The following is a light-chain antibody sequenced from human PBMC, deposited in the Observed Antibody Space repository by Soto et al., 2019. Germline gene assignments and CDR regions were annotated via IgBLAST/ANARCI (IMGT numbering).Light chain of an antibody. Sequence: EIVLTQSPATLSLSPGERATLSCGASQSINSNYVAQYQQKPGLAPRLVIYDTSRRAPGIPDRLTGSGSGTDFTLTISRLEPEDSAIYYCQQYGRSPTFGQGTRLEIK. J-gene: IGKJ5*01. CDR3: QQYGRSPT. CDR2: DTS. V-gene: IGKV3D-20*01. CDR1: QSINSNY.